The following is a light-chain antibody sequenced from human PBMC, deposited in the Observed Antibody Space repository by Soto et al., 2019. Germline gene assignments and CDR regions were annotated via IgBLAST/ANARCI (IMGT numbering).Light chain of an antibody. V-gene: IGKV3-20*01. J-gene: IGKJ2*01. CDR2: GSS. Sequence: EIVLTQSPGTLSLSPGERATLSCRASQSVSGSYLAWYQQKPGQSPRLLIYGSSDRATGIPDRFSGSGSWTDFTLTISRVEPEDFAVYYCQQYGSSPPYTFGQATKLEIK. CDR3: QQYGSSPPYT. CDR1: QSVSGSY.